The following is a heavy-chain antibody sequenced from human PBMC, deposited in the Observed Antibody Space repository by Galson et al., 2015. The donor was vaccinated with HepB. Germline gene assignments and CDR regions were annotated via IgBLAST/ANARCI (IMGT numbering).Heavy chain of an antibody. CDR2: IYYSGST. J-gene: IGHJ6*02. CDR3: ARVPGGFDFWSGYYPYGMDV. V-gene: IGHV4-59*01. Sequence: SETLSLTCTVSGVSISSTYWSWIRQPPGKGLEWIGYIYYSGSTNYNPSLNSRVTISLDTSKNQFSLKLSSVTAADTAVYYCARVPGGFDFWSGYYPYGMDVWGQGTTVTVSS. CDR1: GVSISSTY. D-gene: IGHD3-3*01.